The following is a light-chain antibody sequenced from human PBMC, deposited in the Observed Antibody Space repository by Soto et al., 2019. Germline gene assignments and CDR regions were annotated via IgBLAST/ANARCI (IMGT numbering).Light chain of an antibody. CDR3: QQFNVYPFT. J-gene: IGKJ5*01. CDR2: DVS. CDR1: QDIRGA. Sequence: AIQLTQSPSSLSASVGDRVTITCRASQDIRGALAWYQQKPGKAPKLLIYDVSSLESGVPSRFSGSGSGTDFTFNISSLQPEDFATYYCQQFNVYPFTFGQGTRLEIK. V-gene: IGKV1-13*02.